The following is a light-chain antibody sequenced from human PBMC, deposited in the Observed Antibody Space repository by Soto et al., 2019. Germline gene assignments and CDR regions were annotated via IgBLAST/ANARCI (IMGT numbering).Light chain of an antibody. V-gene: IGLV2-14*03. CDR2: DVN. Sequence: QSVLTQPASVSGSPGQSITISCTGASTDVDGYDYVSWYQQHPGQAHKLMIYDVNNRPSGVSYRFSGSKSGDTASLTISGLQAEDDADYYCSSYTSSAPFYVFGTGTRSPS. CDR3: SSYTSSAPFYV. CDR1: STDVDGYDY. J-gene: IGLJ1*01.